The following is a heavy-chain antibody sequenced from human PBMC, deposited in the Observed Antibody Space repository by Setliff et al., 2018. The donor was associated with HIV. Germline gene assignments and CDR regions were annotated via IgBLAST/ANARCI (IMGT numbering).Heavy chain of an antibody. D-gene: IGHD3-16*01. J-gene: IGHJ4*02. CDR2: INPSGGTT. CDR3: ARDEATGGVDY. CDR1: GYTFTGSY. Sequence: ASVKVSCKASGYTFTGSYMHWVRQAPGQGLEWMGLINPSGGTTIYAQKFQGRVTMTRDTSKNSVYLQMNSLRAEDTAVYYCARDEATGGVDYWGQGTLVTVSS. V-gene: IGHV1-46*01.